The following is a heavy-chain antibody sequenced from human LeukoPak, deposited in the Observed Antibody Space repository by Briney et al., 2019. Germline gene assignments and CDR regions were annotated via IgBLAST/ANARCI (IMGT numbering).Heavy chain of an antibody. V-gene: IGHV3-48*01. CDR3: ARSSRELGGYAPWEVMPPFDY. D-gene: IGHD1-7*01. CDR2: ISSSRTI. Sequence: GGSLRLSCSASGFIFNTFGMNWVRQAPGKGLEWVSYISSSRTIYYADSVKGRFTISRDNAKNSLYLQMNSLRAEDTAVYYCARSSRELGGYAPWEVMPPFDYWGQGTLVTVSS. J-gene: IGHJ4*02. CDR1: GFIFNTFG.